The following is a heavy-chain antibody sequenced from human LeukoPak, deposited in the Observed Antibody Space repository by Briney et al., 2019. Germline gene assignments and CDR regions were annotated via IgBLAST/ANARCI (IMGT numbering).Heavy chain of an antibody. J-gene: IGHJ6*03. CDR2: ISSSSSYI. CDR1: GFTLSSYS. V-gene: IGHV3-21*01. Sequence: GGSLRLSCAASGFTLSSYSMNWVRQAPGKGLEWVSSISSSSSYIYYADSVKGRFTISRDNSKNTLYLQMDSLRAEDTAVYYCARGLGGSTSPYYYYYMDFWGKGTTVTVSS. CDR3: ARGLGGSTSPYYYYYMDF. D-gene: IGHD2-2*01.